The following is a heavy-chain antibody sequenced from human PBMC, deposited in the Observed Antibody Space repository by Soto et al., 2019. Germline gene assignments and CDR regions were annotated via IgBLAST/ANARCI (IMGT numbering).Heavy chain of an antibody. Sequence: GGSLRLSCAASGFTIDDHNMHWIRQAPGKGLEWVSLVSWDGDTTYYADSVKGRFTISRDNSENSLYLQMSGLTTEDTALYYCASSQGDYWGQGTLVTVSS. J-gene: IGHJ4*02. CDR1: GFTIDDHN. CDR3: ASSQGDY. V-gene: IGHV3-43*01. CDR2: VSWDGDTT.